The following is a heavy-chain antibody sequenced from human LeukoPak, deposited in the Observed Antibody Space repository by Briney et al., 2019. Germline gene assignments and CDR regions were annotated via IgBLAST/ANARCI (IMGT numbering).Heavy chain of an antibody. J-gene: IGHJ4*02. CDR1: GFTFSSYE. V-gene: IGHV3-48*03. CDR3: AKSSGYSYGFDY. Sequence: GGSLRLSCAASGFTFSSYEMNWVRQAPGKGLEWVSYISSSGSTIYYADSVKGRFTISRDNAKNSLYLQMNSLRAEDTAVYYCAKSSGYSYGFDYWGQGTLVTVSS. D-gene: IGHD5-18*01. CDR2: ISSSGSTI.